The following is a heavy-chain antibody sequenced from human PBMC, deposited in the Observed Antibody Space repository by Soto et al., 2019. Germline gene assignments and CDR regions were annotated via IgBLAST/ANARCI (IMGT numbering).Heavy chain of an antibody. V-gene: IGHV1-8*01. CDR3: ARGPEYGDYELGRIRTDAFDI. D-gene: IGHD4-17*01. CDR2: MNPNSGNT. Sequence: ASVKVSCKASGYTFTSYDINWVRQATGQGLEWMGWMNPNSGNTGYAQKFQGRVTMTRNTSISTAYMELSSLRSEDTAVYYCARGPEYGDYELGRIRTDAFDIWGQGTMVTVSS. CDR1: GYTFTSYD. J-gene: IGHJ3*02.